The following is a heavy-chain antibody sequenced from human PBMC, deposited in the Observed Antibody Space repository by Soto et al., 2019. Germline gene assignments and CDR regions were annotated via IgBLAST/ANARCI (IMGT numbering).Heavy chain of an antibody. CDR3: ARVPYYCDSDSSCYYYYGMDV. Sequence: ASVKVSCKASGYTFTSYGISWVRQAPGQGLEWMGWISAYNGNTNYAQKLQGRVTMTTDTSTSTAYTELRSLRSDVTAVKYGARVPYYCDSDSSCYYYYGMDVWGQGTTVTVSS. CDR1: GYTFTSYG. CDR2: ISAYNGNT. D-gene: IGHD3-22*01. J-gene: IGHJ6*02. V-gene: IGHV1-18*01.